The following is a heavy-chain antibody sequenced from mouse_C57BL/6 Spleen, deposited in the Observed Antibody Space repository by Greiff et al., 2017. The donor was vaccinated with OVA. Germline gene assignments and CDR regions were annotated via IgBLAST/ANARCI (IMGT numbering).Heavy chain of an antibody. D-gene: IGHD1-1*02. Sequence: QVQLQQPGAELVMPGASVKLSCKASGYTFTSYWMHWVKQRPGQGLEWIGEIDPSDSYTNYNQKFKGKSTLTVDKSSSTAYMQLSSLTSEDSAVYYCAREGGSYDYFDYWGQGTTLTVSS. CDR3: AREGGSYDYFDY. CDR1: GYTFTSYW. V-gene: IGHV1-69*01. J-gene: IGHJ2*01. CDR2: IDPSDSYT.